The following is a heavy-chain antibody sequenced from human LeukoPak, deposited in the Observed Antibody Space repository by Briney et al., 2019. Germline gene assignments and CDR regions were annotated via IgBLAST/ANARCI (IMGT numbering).Heavy chain of an antibody. D-gene: IGHD2-15*01. J-gene: IGHJ4*02. CDR3: AKDIGVGYCNGCLFDY. V-gene: IGHV3-21*04. Sequence: GGSLRLSCAASGFTLSSYSMKWVRQAPGKGLEWVSSISSSSIYIYYADSVKGRFTISRDNSKNSLYLQMNSLRTEDTALYYCAKDIGVGYCNGCLFDYWGQGTLVTVSS. CDR2: ISSSSIYI. CDR1: GFTLSSYS.